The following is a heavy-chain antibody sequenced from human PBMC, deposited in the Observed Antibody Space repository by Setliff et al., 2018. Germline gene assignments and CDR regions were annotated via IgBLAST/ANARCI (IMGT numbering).Heavy chain of an antibody. J-gene: IGHJ4*01. Sequence: ASVKVSCKASGDIFSNSDINWVRQATGQGPEWMGWLNPDNGRSGYTQKLQGRVTMTRNISISTAYMELISLKSDDTALYYCARGAPGHCSGGSCWYFDYWGQGTLVTVSS. V-gene: IGHV1-8*02. CDR3: ARGAPGHCSGGSCWYFDY. D-gene: IGHD2-15*01. CDR2: LNPDNGRS. CDR1: GDIFSNSD.